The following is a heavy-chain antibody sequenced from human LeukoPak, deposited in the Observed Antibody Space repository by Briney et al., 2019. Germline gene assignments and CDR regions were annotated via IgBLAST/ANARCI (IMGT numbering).Heavy chain of an antibody. D-gene: IGHD5-24*01. Sequence: PGGSLRLSCAASGFTFSSYAMSWVRQALGKGLEWVSAISGSGGSTYYADSVKGRFTISRDNSKNTLYLQMNSLRAEDTAVYYCAKVEMATPSAFDIWGQGTMVTVSS. CDR2: ISGSGGST. J-gene: IGHJ3*02. CDR1: GFTFSSYA. CDR3: AKVEMATPSAFDI. V-gene: IGHV3-23*01.